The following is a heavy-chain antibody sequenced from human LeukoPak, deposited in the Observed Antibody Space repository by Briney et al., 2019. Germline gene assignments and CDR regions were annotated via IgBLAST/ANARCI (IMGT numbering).Heavy chain of an antibody. CDR1: GFSFSSYN. D-gene: IGHD1-26*01. CDR3: ATDHYSGSYGRFDY. CDR2: ITSSSSYT. J-gene: IGHJ4*02. Sequence: PGGSLRLSCAASGFSFSSYNMNWVRLAPGKGLEWVSSITSSSSYTFYADSVKGRFTISRDNAKNSLDLEMNSLRDEDTAVYYCATDHYSGSYGRFDYWGQGTLVTVSS. V-gene: IGHV3-21*01.